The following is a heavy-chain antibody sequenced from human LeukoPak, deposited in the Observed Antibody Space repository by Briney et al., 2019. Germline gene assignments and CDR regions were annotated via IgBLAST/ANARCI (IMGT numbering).Heavy chain of an antibody. V-gene: IGHV3-74*01. CDR3: AREGDYGDYGGAFDI. CDR1: GSTFSSYW. D-gene: IGHD4-17*01. Sequence: GGSLRLSCAASGSTFSSYWMHWVRQAPGKGLVWVSRINSDGSSTSYADSVKGRFTISRDNAKNTLYLQMNSLRTEDTAVYYCAREGDYGDYGGAFDIWGQGTMVTVSS. J-gene: IGHJ3*02. CDR2: INSDGSST.